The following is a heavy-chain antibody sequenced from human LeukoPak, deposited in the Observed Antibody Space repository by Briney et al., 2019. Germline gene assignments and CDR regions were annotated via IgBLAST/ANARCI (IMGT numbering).Heavy chain of an antibody. V-gene: IGHV4-4*07. CDR1: GGSISSYY. J-gene: IGHJ4*02. D-gene: IGHD4-11*01. CDR2: IYTSGST. Sequence: SKTLSLTCTVSGGSISSYYWSWIRQPAGKGLEWLGRIYTSGSTNYNPSLKSRVTISLDTSKNQFSLQLNSVTAADTAVYYCARLTVNTASIDNWGQGTLVTVSS. CDR3: ARLTVNTASIDN.